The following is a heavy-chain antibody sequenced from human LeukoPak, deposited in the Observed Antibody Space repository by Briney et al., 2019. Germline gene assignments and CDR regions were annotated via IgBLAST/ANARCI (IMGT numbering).Heavy chain of an antibody. J-gene: IGHJ5*02. CDR2: IYYIGST. CDR1: GGSISSYY. V-gene: IGHV4-59*01. CDR3: ARGPDWFDP. Sequence: SEALSVTCTVPGGSISSYYWSWIRQPPRKRLEWIGYIYYIGSTTYNPSLKCRATISVDTSKKQFCMKMSSVTAADTAVYYCARGPDWFDPWGQGTLVTVSS.